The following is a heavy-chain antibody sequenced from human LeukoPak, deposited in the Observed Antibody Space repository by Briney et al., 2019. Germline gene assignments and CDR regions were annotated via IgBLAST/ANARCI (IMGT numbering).Heavy chain of an antibody. CDR2: IYYSGST. V-gene: IGHV4-39*07. D-gene: IGHD1-26*01. CDR3: ARSQGIGSGSKKYYFDY. CDR1: GGSISSSSYY. Sequence: SETLSLTCTVSGGSISSSSYYWGWIRQPPGKGLEWIGSIYYSGSTYYNPSLKSRVTISVDTSKNQFSLKLSSVTAADTAVYYCARSQGIGSGSKKYYFDYWGQGTLVTVSS. J-gene: IGHJ4*02.